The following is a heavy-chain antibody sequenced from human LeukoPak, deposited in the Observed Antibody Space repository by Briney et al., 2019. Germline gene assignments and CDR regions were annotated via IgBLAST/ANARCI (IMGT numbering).Heavy chain of an antibody. CDR2: IYGADYTT. J-gene: IGHJ4*02. D-gene: IGHD1-7*01. CDR1: GYSFTSYW. V-gene: IGHV5-51*01. CDR3: ARRPAGTRTFDY. Sequence: GESLKISCKGSGYSFTSYWIGWVRQLPGKGLEWMGVIYGADYTTIYSPPFHGQITISADKSISTAYLQWTSLKASDTAMYYCARRPAGTRTFDYWGQGTLVTVSS.